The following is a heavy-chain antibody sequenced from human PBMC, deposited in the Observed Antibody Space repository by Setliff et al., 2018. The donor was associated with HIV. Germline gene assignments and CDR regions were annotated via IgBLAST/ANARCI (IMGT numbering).Heavy chain of an antibody. Sequence: ASVKVSCKASGFTFINYDINWVRQAPGQGLEWMGWMNPNSSNTGYAQKFQGRVAMTRNTSINTAYMELSSLRSEDTAVYYCARVPGRNYFDYWGQGTLVTVSS. CDR2: MNPNSSNT. V-gene: IGHV1-8*02. J-gene: IGHJ4*02. CDR3: ARVPGRNYFDY. CDR1: GFTFINYD.